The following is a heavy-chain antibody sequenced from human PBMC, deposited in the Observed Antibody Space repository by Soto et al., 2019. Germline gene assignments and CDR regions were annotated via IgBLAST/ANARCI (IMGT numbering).Heavy chain of an antibody. CDR1: GFSFSIYA. Sequence: GGSLRRSSAASGFSFSIYAMSWVRQAPGKVLEWVSAISGSGGSTYYADSVKGRFTISRDNSKNTLYLQMNSLRAEDTAVYYCAKDLELSSWPYYFDYWGQGTLVTVSS. D-gene: IGHD6-13*01. CDR2: ISGSGGST. CDR3: AKDLELSSWPYYFDY. V-gene: IGHV3-23*01. J-gene: IGHJ4*02.